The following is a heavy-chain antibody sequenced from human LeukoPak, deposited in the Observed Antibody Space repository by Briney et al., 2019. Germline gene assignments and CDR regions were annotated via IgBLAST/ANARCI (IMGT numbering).Heavy chain of an antibody. Sequence: GGSLRLSCAASGFTFSSYSMNWVRQAPGKGLEWVSYISSSSSTIYYADSVKGRFTISRDNAKNSLYLQMNSLRAEDTAVYYCARDTYYYDSSGIIPYGMDVWGQGTTVTVSS. V-gene: IGHV3-48*04. CDR1: GFTFSSYS. CDR3: ARDTYYYDSSGIIPYGMDV. J-gene: IGHJ6*02. D-gene: IGHD3-22*01. CDR2: ISSSSSTI.